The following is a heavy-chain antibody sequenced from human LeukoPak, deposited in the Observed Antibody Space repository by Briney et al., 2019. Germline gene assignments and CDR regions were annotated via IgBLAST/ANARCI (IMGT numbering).Heavy chain of an antibody. J-gene: IGHJ4*02. CDR1: GYTFTGYY. CDR2: INPNSGGT. CDR3: AREWGGVVLAY. V-gene: IGHV1-2*02. D-gene: IGHD3-16*01. Sequence: ASVKVSCKASGYTFTGYYMHWVRQAPGQGLEWMGWINPNSGGTSYAQKFQGRVTMTRDTSISTAYMELSRLRSDDTAVYYCAREWGGVVLAYWGQGTLVTVSS.